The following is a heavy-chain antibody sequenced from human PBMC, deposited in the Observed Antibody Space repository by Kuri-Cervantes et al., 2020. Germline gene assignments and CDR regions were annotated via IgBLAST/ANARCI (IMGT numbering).Heavy chain of an antibody. J-gene: IGHJ4*02. V-gene: IGHV3-23*01. CDR2: ISKSGGST. D-gene: IGHD1-26*01. Sequence: GGSLRLSCAASGFTFDMYAVSWVRQAPGKGLEWVSGISKSGGSTNYADSVKGRFTISRDNSKNTLYLQMNSLRAEDTAVYYCAKDKELDYWGQGTLVTVSS. CDR3: AKDKELDY. CDR1: GFTFDMYA.